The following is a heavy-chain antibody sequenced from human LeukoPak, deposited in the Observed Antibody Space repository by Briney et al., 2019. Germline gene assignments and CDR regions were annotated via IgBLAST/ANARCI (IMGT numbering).Heavy chain of an antibody. CDR1: GFTVSSNY. D-gene: IGHD3-3*01. V-gene: IGHV3-66*02. J-gene: IGHJ4*02. CDR2: IYSGGST. Sequence: GGSLRLSCAASGFTVSSNYMSWVGQAPGKGLEGVGVIYSGGSTYYADSVKGRFTISRDNSKNTLYLQMNSLRGEDTAVYYCARGTFWSEYYFDYWGQGTLVTVSS. CDR3: ARGTFWSEYYFDY.